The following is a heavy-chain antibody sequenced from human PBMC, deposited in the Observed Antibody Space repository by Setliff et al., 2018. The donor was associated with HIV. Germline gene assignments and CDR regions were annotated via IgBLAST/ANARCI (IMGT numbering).Heavy chain of an antibody. Sequence: PSQTLSLTCAISGDFVSSDRAAWNWIRQSPSRGLEWLGRTYYNSRWNYDYAASVESRITITSDTSKNQLSLHLTSVTPDDTATYYCVGHYYDPLTGYYVWFFDVWGRGTLVTVSS. CDR1: GDFVSSDRAA. J-gene: IGHJ2*01. D-gene: IGHD3-9*01. V-gene: IGHV6-1*01. CDR2: TYYNSRWNY. CDR3: VGHYYDPLTGYYVWFFDV.